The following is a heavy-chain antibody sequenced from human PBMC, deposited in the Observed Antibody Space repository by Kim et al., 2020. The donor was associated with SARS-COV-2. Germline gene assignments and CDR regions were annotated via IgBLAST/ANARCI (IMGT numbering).Heavy chain of an antibody. D-gene: IGHD5-12*01. CDR2: INPSGGST. CDR3: ARDFSVEMATICLDY. J-gene: IGHJ4*02. Sequence: ASVKVSCKASGYTFTSYYMHWVRQAPGQGLEWMGIINPSGGSTSYAQKFQGRVTMTRDTSTSTVYMELSSLRSEDSAVYYCARDFSVEMATICLDYWGQGTLVTVSS. V-gene: IGHV1-46*01. CDR1: GYTFTSYY.